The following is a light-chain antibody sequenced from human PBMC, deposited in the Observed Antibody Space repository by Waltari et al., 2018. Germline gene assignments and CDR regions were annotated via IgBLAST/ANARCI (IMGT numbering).Light chain of an antibody. Sequence: QSALTQPRSVSGSPGQSVTISCTGTSSDVGGYNYVSWYQQHPGKAPKLMIYDVIKRPSGVPDRFSGSKSGNTASLTISGLQAEDEADYYCCSYAGSYTFHVVFGGGTKLTVL. V-gene: IGLV2-11*01. CDR1: SSDVGGYNY. CDR2: DVI. J-gene: IGLJ2*01. CDR3: CSYAGSYTFHVV.